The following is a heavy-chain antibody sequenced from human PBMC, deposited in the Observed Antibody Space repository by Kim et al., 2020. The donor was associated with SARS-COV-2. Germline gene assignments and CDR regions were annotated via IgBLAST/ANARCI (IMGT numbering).Heavy chain of an antibody. CDR2: IKSKTVGGTT. D-gene: IGHD3-3*01. CDR1: GFTFSNAW. CDR3: TTVPRGITIFGVVIIDRDY. V-gene: IGHV3-15*01. J-gene: IGHJ4*02. Sequence: GGSLRLSCAASGFTFSNAWMSWVRQAPGKGLEWVGRIKSKTVGGTTDYAAPVKGRFTISRDDSKNTLYLQMNSLKTEDTAVYYCTTVPRGITIFGVVIIDRDYWGQGTLVTVSS.